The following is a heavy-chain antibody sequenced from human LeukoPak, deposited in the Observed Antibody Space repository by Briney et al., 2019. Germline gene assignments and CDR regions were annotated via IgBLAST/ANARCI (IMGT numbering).Heavy chain of an antibody. V-gene: IGHV4-34*01. D-gene: IGHD3-22*01. CDR1: GGSFSGYY. J-gene: IGHJ4*02. CDR2: IYYSGST. Sequence: SETLSLTCAVYGGSFSGYYWSWIRQPPGKGLEWIGSIYYSGSTYYNPSLKSRVTISVDTSKNQFSLKLSSVTAADTAVYYCARHGFQYYYDSSGYADWGQGTLVTVSS. CDR3: ARHGFQYYYDSSGYAD.